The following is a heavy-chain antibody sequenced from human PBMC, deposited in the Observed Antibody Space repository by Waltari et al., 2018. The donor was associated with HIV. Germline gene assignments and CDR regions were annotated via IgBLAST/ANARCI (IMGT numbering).Heavy chain of an antibody. V-gene: IGHV3-11*01. CDR3: ARGLGYSSSFYGY. J-gene: IGHJ4*02. Sequence: QVQLVESGGGLVKPGGSLRLSCAASGFTFSHYYMSWIREAPGVGLEWGSYIRRSGSAIYYSEAVKGRFTISSDNAKNSLYLQMNSLRAEDTAVYYWARGLGYSSSFYGYWGQGTRVTVSS. CDR2: IRRSGSAI. D-gene: IGHD6-13*01. CDR1: GFTFSHYY.